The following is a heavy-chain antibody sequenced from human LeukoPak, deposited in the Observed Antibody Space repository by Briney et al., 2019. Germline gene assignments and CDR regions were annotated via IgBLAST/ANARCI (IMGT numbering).Heavy chain of an antibody. Sequence: SDTLSLTCTVSGYSISSNNCWGWIRQPPGKGLEWVGYIFSNGNAYYNSSLKSRVTMSVDTSKNQFSLNLRSVTAEDTAVYFCARDYHSLTGYTFDSWGQGTLVTVSS. CDR1: GYSISSNNC. CDR2: IFSNGNA. V-gene: IGHV4-28*03. J-gene: IGHJ4*02. CDR3: ARDYHSLTGYTFDS. D-gene: IGHD3-9*01.